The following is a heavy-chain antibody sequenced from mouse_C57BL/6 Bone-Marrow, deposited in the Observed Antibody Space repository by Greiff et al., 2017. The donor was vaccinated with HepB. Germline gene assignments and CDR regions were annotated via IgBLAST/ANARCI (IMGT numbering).Heavy chain of an antibody. CDR3: AREKNYYGSSYHYYAMDY. CDR2: IYPRSGNT. CDR1: GYTFTSYG. D-gene: IGHD1-1*01. J-gene: IGHJ4*01. Sequence: QVHVKQSGAELARPGASVKLSCKASGYTFTSYGISWVKQRTGQGLEWIGEIYPRSGNTYYNEKFKGKATLTADKSSSTAYMELRSLTSEDSAVYFCAREKNYYGSSYHYYAMDYWGQGTSVTVSS. V-gene: IGHV1-81*01.